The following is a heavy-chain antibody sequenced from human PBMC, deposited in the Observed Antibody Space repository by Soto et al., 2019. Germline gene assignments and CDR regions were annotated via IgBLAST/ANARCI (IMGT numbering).Heavy chain of an antibody. D-gene: IGHD2-2*01. V-gene: IGHV1-3*01. CDR2: INAGNGNT. CDR1: GXTFTSYA. Sequence: QVHLVQSGAEVKKPGASVKISCKASGXTFTSYAMHWVRQAPGQRLEWMGWINAGNGNTKYSQKFQGRVTITRDTSATTAYMEVSNLRSEDTALYYCARGAGYCTSTSCSLGLYYYYMDVWGKGTTVTVSS. CDR3: ARGAGYCTSTSCSLGLYYYYMDV. J-gene: IGHJ6*03.